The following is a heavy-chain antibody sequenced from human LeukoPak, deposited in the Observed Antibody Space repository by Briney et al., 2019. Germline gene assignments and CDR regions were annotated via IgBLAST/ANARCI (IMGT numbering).Heavy chain of an antibody. CDR2: INPSGGST. Sequence: ASVKVSCKASGYTFTSYYMHWVRQAPGQGLEWMGIINPSGGSTSYAQKFQGRVTMTRDMSTSTVYMELSSLRFEDTAVYYCARGRGGLAARPACFDYWGQGTLVTVSS. J-gene: IGHJ4*02. CDR1: GYTFTSYY. CDR3: ARGRGGLAARPACFDY. V-gene: IGHV1-46*01. D-gene: IGHD6-6*01.